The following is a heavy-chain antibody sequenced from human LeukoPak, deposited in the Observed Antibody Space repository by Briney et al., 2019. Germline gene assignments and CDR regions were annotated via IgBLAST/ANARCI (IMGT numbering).Heavy chain of an antibody. Sequence: ASVKVSCKASGYTFTDNDINWVRQAPGQGLEWMGWMRPTSGNTEYAQKFQGRVTMTRSTPISTAYMELSSLTSEDTAVYYCARGRVGFDYWGQGTLVTVSS. D-gene: IGHD1-26*01. CDR3: ARGRVGFDY. CDR1: GYTFTDND. J-gene: IGHJ4*02. CDR2: MRPTSGNT. V-gene: IGHV1-8*01.